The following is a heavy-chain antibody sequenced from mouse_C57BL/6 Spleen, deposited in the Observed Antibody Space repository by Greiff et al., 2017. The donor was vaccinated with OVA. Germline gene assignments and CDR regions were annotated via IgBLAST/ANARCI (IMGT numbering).Heavy chain of an antibody. CDR1: GFNIKNTY. D-gene: IGHD1-1*01. CDR2: IDPANGNT. Sequence: EVKLQESVAELVRPGASVKLSCTASGFNIKNTYMHWVKQRPEQGLEWIGRIDPANGNTKYAPKFQGKATITADTSSNTAYLQLSSLTSEDTAIYYCARSYYGSSPAWFAYWGQGTLVTVSA. V-gene: IGHV14-3*01. J-gene: IGHJ3*01. CDR3: ARSYYGSSPAWFAY.